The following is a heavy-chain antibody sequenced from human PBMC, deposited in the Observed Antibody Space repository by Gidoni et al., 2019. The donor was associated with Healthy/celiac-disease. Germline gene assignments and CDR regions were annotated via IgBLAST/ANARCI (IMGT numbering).Heavy chain of an antibody. CDR3: ARTRDNNQYSYGN. CDR2: INPNSGGT. V-gene: IGHV1-2*06. Sequence: QVQLVQSGAEVKKPGASVKVSCPASGYTFTGYYMHWVRQAPGQGLEWMGRINPNSGGTNYAQKFQGRVTMTRDTSISTAYMELSRLRSDDTAVYYCARTRDNNQYSYGNWGQGTLVTVSS. CDR1: GYTFTGYY. D-gene: IGHD5-18*01. J-gene: IGHJ4*02.